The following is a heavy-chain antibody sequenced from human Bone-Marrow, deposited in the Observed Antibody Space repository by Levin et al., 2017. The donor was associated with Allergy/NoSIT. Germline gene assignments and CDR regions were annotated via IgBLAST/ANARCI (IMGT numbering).Heavy chain of an antibody. J-gene: IGHJ4*02. V-gene: IGHV4-30-2*01. CDR3: ARDSQPDYGDYFFDY. Sequence: KASETLSLTCAVSGGSISTGGYSWSWIRQPPGKGLELIGYIFHTGSTFYNPSLKSRVSMSVDKSKNQISLKLTSVTAADTAVYYCARDSQPDYGDYFFDYWGQGTLVTVSS. D-gene: IGHD4-17*01. CDR2: IFHTGST. CDR1: GGSISTGGYS.